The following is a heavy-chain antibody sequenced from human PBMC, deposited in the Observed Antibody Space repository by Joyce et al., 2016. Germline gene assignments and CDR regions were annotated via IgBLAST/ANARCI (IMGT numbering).Heavy chain of an antibody. CDR2: RNANTGNP. Sequence: QVQLLQSGSELKKPGASVKVSCKASGYTFTSYAMNWVRQAPGQGLEWMGWRNANTGNPTYAQGFTGRFVFSLDTSVSTAYLQISSLKAEDTAVYYCARDTTAYYDFWSGYYDDDYWGQGTLVTVSS. V-gene: IGHV7-4-1*02. J-gene: IGHJ4*02. CDR1: GYTFTSYA. CDR3: ARDTTAYYDFWSGYYDDDY. D-gene: IGHD3-3*01.